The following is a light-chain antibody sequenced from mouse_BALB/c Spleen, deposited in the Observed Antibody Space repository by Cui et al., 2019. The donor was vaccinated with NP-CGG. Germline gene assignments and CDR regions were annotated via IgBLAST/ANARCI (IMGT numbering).Light chain of an antibody. V-gene: IGLV1*01. CDR2: GTN. J-gene: IGLJ1*01. CDR1: TGAVTTSNY. Sequence: QAVVTQESALTTSPGETVTLTCRSSTGAVTTSNYANWVQEKPDHLFTGLIGGTNNRVPGVPVRFIGSLIGDKAALTITGAQTEDEAMYFCVLWHSNHWLFGGGTKLNVL. CDR3: VLWHSNHWL.